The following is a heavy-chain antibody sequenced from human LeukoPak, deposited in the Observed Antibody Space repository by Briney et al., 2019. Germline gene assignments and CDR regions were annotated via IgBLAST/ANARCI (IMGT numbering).Heavy chain of an antibody. CDR1: GGSISSGSYY. D-gene: IGHD3-9*01. V-gene: IGHV4-61*02. Sequence: PSETLSLTCTVSGGSISSGSYYWSWIRQPAGKGLEWIGRIYTSGSTNYNPSLKSRVTISVDTSKNQFSLKLGSVTAADTAVYYCARRQKPQRTNYDILTGYYARAFDIWGQGTMVTVSS. CDR2: IYTSGST. J-gene: IGHJ3*02. CDR3: ARRQKPQRTNYDILTGYYARAFDI.